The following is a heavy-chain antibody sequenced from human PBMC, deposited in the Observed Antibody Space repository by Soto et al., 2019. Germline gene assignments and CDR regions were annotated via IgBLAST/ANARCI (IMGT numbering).Heavy chain of an antibody. D-gene: IGHD1-1*01. CDR2: ISAHNGNT. CDR3: ARGRYGDY. V-gene: IGHV1-18*01. CDR1: GYAFTTYG. Sequence: QVHLVQSGAEVKKPGASVKVSCKGSGYAFTTYGITWVRQAPGQGLEWMGWISAHNGNTNYAQKLQGRVTVTRDTSTSTAYMELMSLRSDDTEVYYCARGRYGDYWGQGALVTVSS. J-gene: IGHJ4*02.